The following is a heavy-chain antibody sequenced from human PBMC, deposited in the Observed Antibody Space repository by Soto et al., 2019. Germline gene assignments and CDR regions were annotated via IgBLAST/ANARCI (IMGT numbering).Heavy chain of an antibody. CDR1: GYTFTSYG. CDR2: ISAYNGNT. Sequence: ASVKVSCKASGYTFTSYGISLVRQAPGQGLEWMGWISAYNGNTNYAQKPQGRVTMTTDTSTSTAYMELRSLRSDDTAVYFCARVGVITIVRGVPLYYYYGMDVWGQGTTVTVSS. CDR3: ARVGVITIVRGVPLYYYYGMDV. J-gene: IGHJ6*02. D-gene: IGHD3-10*01. V-gene: IGHV1-18*04.